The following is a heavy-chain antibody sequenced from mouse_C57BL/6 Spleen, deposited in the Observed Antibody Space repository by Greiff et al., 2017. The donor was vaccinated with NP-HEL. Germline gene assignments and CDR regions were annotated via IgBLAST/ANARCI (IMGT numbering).Heavy chain of an antibody. V-gene: IGHV1-64*01. J-gene: IGHJ4*01. D-gene: IGHD2-3*01. Sequence: QVQLQQPGAELVKPGASVKLSCKASGYTFNSYWMHWVKKRPGQGLEWIGMIHTNSGSTNYNETFKSKATLTVDKSTSTAYMQLSSLTSEDSSVFYFSRSRDGYYSAMYYWGQGTSVTVSS. CDR2: IHTNSGST. CDR1: GYTFNSYW. CDR3: SRSRDGYYSAMYY.